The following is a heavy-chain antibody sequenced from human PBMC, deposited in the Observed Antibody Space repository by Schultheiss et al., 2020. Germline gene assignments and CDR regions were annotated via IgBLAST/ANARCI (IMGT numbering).Heavy chain of an antibody. V-gene: IGHV3-30*18. J-gene: IGHJ6*02. D-gene: IGHD2-2*01. CDR3: AKAQPMDV. Sequence: GESLKISCAASGFTFSSYGMHWVRQAPGKGLEWVAVISYDGSNKYYADSVKGRFTISRDNSKNTLYLQMNSLRAEDTAVYYCAKAQPMDVWGQGTTVTVS. CDR2: ISYDGSNK. CDR1: GFTFSSYG.